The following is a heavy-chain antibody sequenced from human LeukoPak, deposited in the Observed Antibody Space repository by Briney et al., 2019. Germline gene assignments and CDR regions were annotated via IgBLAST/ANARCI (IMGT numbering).Heavy chain of an antibody. V-gene: IGHV1-69*13. CDR3: AGNVYGADYYYYMDV. J-gene: IGHJ6*03. D-gene: IGHD4-17*01. CDR2: IIPIFGTA. CDR1: GGTFSSYA. Sequence: ASVKVSCKASGGTFSSYAISWVRQAPGQGLEWMGGIIPIFGTANYAQKFQGRVTITADESTSTAYMELSSLRSEDTAVYYCAGNVYGADYYYYMDVWGKGTTVTVSS.